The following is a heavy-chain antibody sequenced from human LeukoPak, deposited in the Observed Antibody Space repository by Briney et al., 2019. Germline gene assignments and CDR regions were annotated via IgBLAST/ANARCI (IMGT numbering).Heavy chain of an antibody. D-gene: IGHD5-18*01. Sequence: GGSLRLSCAASGFTFSSYNMNWVRQAPGKGVEWVSYISDSGTITYYADSVKGRFTISRDNAKKSLYLQMNSLRADDTAVYYCAREQSEYTYGWGRYYYDYWGQGTLVTVSS. CDR3: AREQSEYTYGWGRYYYDY. V-gene: IGHV3-48*01. CDR2: ISDSGTIT. CDR1: GFTFSSYN. J-gene: IGHJ4*02.